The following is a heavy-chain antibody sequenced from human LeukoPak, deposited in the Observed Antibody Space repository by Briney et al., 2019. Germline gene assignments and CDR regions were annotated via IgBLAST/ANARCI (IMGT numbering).Heavy chain of an antibody. D-gene: IGHD4-17*01. J-gene: IGHJ4*02. CDR2: IYYSGST. V-gene: IGHV4-39*01. CDR3: ASDDYGDYNFGY. CDR1: RGSISSSSYY. Sequence: SETLSHTCTVSRGSISSSSYYWGWIRQPPGKGLEWIGSIYYSGSTYYNPSLKSRVTISVDTSKNQFSLKLSSVTAADTAVYYCASDDYGDYNFGYWGQGTLVTVSS.